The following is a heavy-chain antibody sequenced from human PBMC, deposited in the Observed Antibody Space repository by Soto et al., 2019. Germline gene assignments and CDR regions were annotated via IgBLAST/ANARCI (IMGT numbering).Heavy chain of an antibody. V-gene: IGHV4-34*01. CDR3: ARAGGYYSYRDV. CDR1: GGSFSGYY. J-gene: IGHJ6*03. CDR2: INHSGST. D-gene: IGHD3-16*01. Sequence: PSETLSLTCAVYGGSFSGYYWSWIRQPPGKGLEWIGEINHSGSTNYNPSLKSRVTISVDTSKNQFSLKLSSVTAADTAVYYYARAGGYYSYRDVWGKGTTVTVSS.